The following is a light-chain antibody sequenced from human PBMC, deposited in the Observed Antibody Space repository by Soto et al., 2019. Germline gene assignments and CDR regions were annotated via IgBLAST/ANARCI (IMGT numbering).Light chain of an antibody. V-gene: IGKV3-11*01. J-gene: IGKJ4*01. Sequence: EIVLTQSPATLSLSPGERATLSCRASQSVSKYLAWYQQKPGQAPRLLIHDASNRATGIPARFSGSGSGTDFTLTISSREHEDFGVYYCQQRSNWPQITFGGGTKVEIK. CDR1: QSVSKY. CDR3: QQRSNWPQIT. CDR2: DAS.